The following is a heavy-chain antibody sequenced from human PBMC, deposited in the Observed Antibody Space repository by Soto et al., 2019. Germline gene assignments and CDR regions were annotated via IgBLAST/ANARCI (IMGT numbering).Heavy chain of an antibody. CDR2: ISTDKGHT. J-gene: IGHJ4*02. V-gene: IGHV1-18*01. Sequence: QVQLVQSGPEVKNPGASVKVSCRTSGYTFTTFGITWVRQAPGQGLEWMGWISTDKGHTNYAQKFQGRVTMTTDTATSTAYRELKSLRSADTAIYYCAPRSPAFDYWGQGTLVTVST. CDR1: GYTFTTFG. CDR3: APRSPAFDY.